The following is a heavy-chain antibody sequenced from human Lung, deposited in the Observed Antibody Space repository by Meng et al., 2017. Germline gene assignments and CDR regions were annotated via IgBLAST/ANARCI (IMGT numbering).Heavy chain of an antibody. J-gene: IGHJ4*02. Sequence: QGPLPQGGAGLFKPSDTLSLTRFVSGGSFRDYYWSWIRQPPGKGLEWIGEINHSGSTNYNPSLESRATISVDTSQNNLSLKLSSVTAADSAVYYCARGPTTMAHDFDYWGQGTLVTVSS. CDR2: INHSGST. V-gene: IGHV4-34*01. D-gene: IGHD4-11*01. CDR1: GGSFRDYY. CDR3: ARGPTTMAHDFDY.